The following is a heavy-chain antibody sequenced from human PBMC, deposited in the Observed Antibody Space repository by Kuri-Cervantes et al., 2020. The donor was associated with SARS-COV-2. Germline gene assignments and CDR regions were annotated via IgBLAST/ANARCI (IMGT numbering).Heavy chain of an antibody. V-gene: IGHV3-30-3*01. J-gene: IGHJ4*02. CDR1: GFTFSSYA. Sequence: GESLKISSAASGFTFSSYAMHWVRQAPGKGLEWVAVISYDGSNKYYADSVKGRFTISRDNSKNTLYLQMNSLRAEDTAVYYCARDHGLMPLLGPFDYWGQGTLVTVSS. D-gene: IGHD2-15*01. CDR3: ARDHGLMPLLGPFDY. CDR2: ISYDGSNK.